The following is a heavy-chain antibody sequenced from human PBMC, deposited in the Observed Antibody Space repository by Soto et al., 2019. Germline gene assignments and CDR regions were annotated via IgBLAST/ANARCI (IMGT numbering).Heavy chain of an antibody. CDR2: ITAGGSTK. CDR3: AKSSATKSIYLPADY. CDR1: GFTFSNYA. J-gene: IGHJ4*02. Sequence: EVQLLESGGGLVRSEGSLRLSCAASGFTFSNYAMTWVRQAPGKGLEWVSSITAGGSTKYYADAVKGRFTISRDNSKNTLYLQMNSVRAEDTALYYCAKSSATKSIYLPADYWGQGTLVTVSS. D-gene: IGHD3-10*01. V-gene: IGHV3-23*01.